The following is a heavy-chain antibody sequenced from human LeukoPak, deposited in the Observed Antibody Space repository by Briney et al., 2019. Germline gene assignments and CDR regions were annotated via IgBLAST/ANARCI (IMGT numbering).Heavy chain of an antibody. CDR1: EYTVTELS. CDR2: FDAENDET. J-gene: IGHJ4*02. V-gene: IGHV1-24*01. Sequence: GASVKVSCKVSEYTVTELSFRWVRQAPGEGLEWMGGFDAENDETIYAQKFQGRVTVTQDTSTDTAYMELSSLRSEDTAVYYCATEKAWNHGGFDYWGQGTPVIVSS. CDR3: ATEKAWNHGGFDY. D-gene: IGHD1-14*01.